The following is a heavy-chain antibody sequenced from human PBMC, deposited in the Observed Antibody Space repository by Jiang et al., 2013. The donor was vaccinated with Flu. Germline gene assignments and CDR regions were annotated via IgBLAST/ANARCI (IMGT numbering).Heavy chain of an antibody. CDR1: GFTFSSYG. Sequence: VQLVESGGGVVQPGRSLRLSCAASGFTFSSYGMHWVRQAPGKGLEWVAVISYDGSNKYYADSVKGRFTISRDNSKNTLYLQMNSLRAEDTAVYYCAKVLRYFDWPDLDAFDIWGQGTMVTVSS. D-gene: IGHD3-9*01. CDR3: AKVLRYFDWPDLDAFDI. V-gene: IGHV3-30*18. CDR2: ISYDGSNK. J-gene: IGHJ3*02.